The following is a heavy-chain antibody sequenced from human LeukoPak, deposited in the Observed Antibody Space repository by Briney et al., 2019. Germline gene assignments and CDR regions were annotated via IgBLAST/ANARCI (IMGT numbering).Heavy chain of an antibody. CDR2: INHSGST. J-gene: IGHJ6*03. V-gene: IGHV4-34*01. D-gene: IGHD1-26*01. Sequence: PSETLSLTCAVYGGSFSGYYWSWMRQPPGKGGEGSGEINHSGSTNYNPSLKSRVTISVDTSNNPFSLKLSSVTTADTAVYYCARGRWDGVNYYYYYYMDVWRKGTTVTVSS. CDR1: GGSFSGYY. CDR3: ARGRWDGVNYYYYYYMDV.